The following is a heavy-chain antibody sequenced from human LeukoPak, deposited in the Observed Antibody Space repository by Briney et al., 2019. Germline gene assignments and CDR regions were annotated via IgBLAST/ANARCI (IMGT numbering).Heavy chain of an antibody. CDR1: GFTFSSYS. J-gene: IGHJ4*02. D-gene: IGHD3-22*01. CDR3: ARGPRNYYDSSGYPYYFDY. CDR2: ISSSSSYI. Sequence: GGSLRLSCAASGFTFSSYSMNWVHQAPGKGLEWVSSISSSSSYIYYADSVKGRFTISRDNAKNSLYLQMNSLRAEDTAVYYCARGPRNYYDSSGYPYYFDYWGQGTLVTVSS. V-gene: IGHV3-21*01.